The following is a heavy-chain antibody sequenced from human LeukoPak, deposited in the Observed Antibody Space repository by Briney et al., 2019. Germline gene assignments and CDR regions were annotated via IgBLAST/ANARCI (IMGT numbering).Heavy chain of an antibody. V-gene: IGHV3-20*04. CDR3: ARDPYGGGNYPPDY. J-gene: IGHJ4*02. Sequence: GGSLRLSCAASGFTFDAHGMSWVRQAPGKGLECVSGINWNGGSTDYADSVKGRFTISRGNAKNSLYLQMNSLRVEDTALYYCARDPYGGGNYPPDYWGQGILVTVSS. D-gene: IGHD1-26*01. CDR2: INWNGGST. CDR1: GFTFDAHG.